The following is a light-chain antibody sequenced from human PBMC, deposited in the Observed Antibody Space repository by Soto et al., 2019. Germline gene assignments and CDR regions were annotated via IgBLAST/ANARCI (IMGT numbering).Light chain of an antibody. CDR1: QVIGSL. CDR3: QHRHSYPIT. CDR2: TAS. Sequence: DIQLTQSPSFLSASIGDRVTITCRASQVIGSLLAWYQQKPGKAPKLLIHTASTLYSGVPSRFSGSGSGTEFPLTISSLQPEDFATYYYQHRHSYPITFGQGTRLEIK. J-gene: IGKJ5*01. V-gene: IGKV1-9*01.